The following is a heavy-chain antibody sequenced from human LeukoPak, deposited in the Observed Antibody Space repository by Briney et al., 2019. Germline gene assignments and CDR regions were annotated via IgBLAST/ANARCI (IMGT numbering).Heavy chain of an antibody. V-gene: IGHV4-61*02. J-gene: IGHJ4*02. D-gene: IGHD1-26*01. CDR1: GDSISSGDYY. CDR2: ISSSGST. CDR3: ARGRVGATLLDY. Sequence: SETLSLTCTVSGDSISSGDYYWSWIRQPAGKGLEWIGRISSSGSTNYNPSLKSRVTISVDTSKNQFSLKLSSVTAADTAVYYCARGRVGATLLDYWGQGTLVTVSS.